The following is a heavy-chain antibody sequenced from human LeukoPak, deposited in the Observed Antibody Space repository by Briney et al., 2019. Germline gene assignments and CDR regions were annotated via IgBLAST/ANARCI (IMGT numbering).Heavy chain of an antibody. CDR3: AREVGYCSSTSCFRWFDP. Sequence: SVKVSCKASGYTFTSYAISWVRQAPGQGLEWMGGLIPIFGTANYAQKFQGRVTITADESTSTAYMELSSLRSEDTAVYYCAREVGYCSSTSCFRWFDPWGQGTLVTVSS. D-gene: IGHD2-2*01. J-gene: IGHJ5*02. CDR2: LIPIFGTA. CDR1: GYTFTSYA. V-gene: IGHV1-69*13.